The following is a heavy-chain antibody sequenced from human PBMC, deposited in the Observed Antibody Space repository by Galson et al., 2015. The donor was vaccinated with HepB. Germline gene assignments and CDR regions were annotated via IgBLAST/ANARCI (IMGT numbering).Heavy chain of an antibody. V-gene: IGHV1-69*02. D-gene: IGHD6-6*01. CDR1: GGTFSSYT. J-gene: IGHJ5*02. CDR3: ARGDIAAPTINNWFDP. CDR2: IIPILGIA. Sequence: SVKVSCKASGGTFSSYTISWVRQAPGQGLEWMGRIIPILGIANYAQKFQGRVTITADKSTSTAYMELSSLRSEDTAVYYCARGDIAAPTINNWFDPWGQGTLVTVSS.